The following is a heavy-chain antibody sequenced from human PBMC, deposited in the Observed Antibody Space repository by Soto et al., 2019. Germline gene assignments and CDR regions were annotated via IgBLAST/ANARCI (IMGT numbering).Heavy chain of an antibody. J-gene: IGHJ4*02. D-gene: IGHD5-18*01. V-gene: IGHV4-39*01. CDR1: GGSISSSTYY. Sequence: QLQLQESGPGLVKPSESLSLTCTVSGGSISSSTYYWGWIRQPPGKGLEWIGSMYYSGSTYYNPSLKSRVTISVDTSKNQFSLKLRSVTAADTAVYYCARQTGYSFVLHSDYWGQGTLVTVSS. CDR2: MYYSGST. CDR3: ARQTGYSFVLHSDY.